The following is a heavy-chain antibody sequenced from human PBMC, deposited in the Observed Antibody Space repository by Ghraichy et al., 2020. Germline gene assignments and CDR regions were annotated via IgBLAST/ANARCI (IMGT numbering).Heavy chain of an antibody. CDR3: ARQERCGILTGFDH. V-gene: IGHV4-39*01. CDR1: GASIRSGGYC. J-gene: IGHJ4*02. D-gene: IGHD3-9*01. Sequence: SQTLSLTCSVSGASIRSGGYCWGWIRQPPGKGLEWIGTSYYNGSTYYKPSLKSRVTISVDTARNQSSLKLTSVLAADTAVYYCARQERCGILTGFDHWGQGSLVTVSS. CDR2: SYYNGST.